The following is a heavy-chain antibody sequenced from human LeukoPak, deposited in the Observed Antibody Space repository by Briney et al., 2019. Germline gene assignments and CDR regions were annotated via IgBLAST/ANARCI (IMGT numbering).Heavy chain of an antibody. CDR2: IYTSGST. Sequence: SETLSLTCTVSGGSISSYYWSWIRQPAGKGLEWIGRIYTSGSTNYNPSLKSRVTMSVDTSKNQFSLKLSSVTAADTAVYYCARVGGYYGSGSSYYYGMDVWGQGTTVTVSS. V-gene: IGHV4-4*07. CDR3: ARVGGYYGSGSSYYYGMDV. D-gene: IGHD3-10*01. CDR1: GGSISSYY. J-gene: IGHJ6*02.